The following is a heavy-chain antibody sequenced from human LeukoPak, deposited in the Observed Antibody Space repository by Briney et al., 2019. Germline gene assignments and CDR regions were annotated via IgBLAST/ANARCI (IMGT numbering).Heavy chain of an antibody. V-gene: IGHV1-18*01. CDR2: ISTYDVNT. J-gene: IGHJ4*02. Sequence: SVRVSSTPSGYTFITSGITWGRQAPGHGLEWRGGISTYDVNTNYAQKFQGRVTMTTDTSTSTAYMELRSLRSDDTAVYYCARALYSNYVRALYYLDFGGQGMLVTVSS. CDR1: GYTFITSG. CDR3: ARALYSNYVRALYYLDF. D-gene: IGHD4-11*01.